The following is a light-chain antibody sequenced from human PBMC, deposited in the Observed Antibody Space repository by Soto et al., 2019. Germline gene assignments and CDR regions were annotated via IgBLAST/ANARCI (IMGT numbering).Light chain of an antibody. CDR3: HHYTRSPIFT. V-gene: IGKV3-20*01. CDR2: DAS. Sequence: EVVLTQSPGTLSLSAGERATLSCRASQSVADNHLAWYQPKPGQAPRLLIYDASTRAAGIPDRFSGSGSGTDFTLTISRLEPEDFGVYYCHHYTRSPIFTFGPGTTVD. CDR1: QSVADNH. J-gene: IGKJ3*01.